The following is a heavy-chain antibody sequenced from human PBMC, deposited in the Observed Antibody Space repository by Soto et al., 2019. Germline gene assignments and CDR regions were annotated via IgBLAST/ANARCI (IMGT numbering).Heavy chain of an antibody. CDR2: IHHNGRV. CDR3: ARGRGYCAGGDCLNWLAH. Sequence: QVQLQQWGAGLLKPSETLSLTCAVYGGSFSDYYWSWIRQPPGKGLEWIGEIHHNGRVNYTPSLKSRASISVDTSNSQSSLTLNSVTAADTAVYYCARGRGYCAGGDCLNWLAHWRQGTLVTASS. D-gene: IGHD2-8*02. V-gene: IGHV4-34*01. J-gene: IGHJ5*02. CDR1: GGSFSDYY.